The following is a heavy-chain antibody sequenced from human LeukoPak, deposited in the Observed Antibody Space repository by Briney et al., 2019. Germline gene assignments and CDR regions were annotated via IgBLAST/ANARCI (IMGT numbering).Heavy chain of an antibody. CDR2: ISGSGSTT. J-gene: IGHJ4*02. CDR1: GFSYRTYL. Sequence: PGGSLRLSCAASGFSYRTYLMTWVRQAPGKGLEWVSAISGSGSTTYYADSVKGRFTVSRDNSKNTLNLHMNSLRAEDTALYYCAKGMDSSGTSFDYWGRGTLVTVPS. V-gene: IGHV3-23*01. D-gene: IGHD3-22*01. CDR3: AKGMDSSGTSFDY.